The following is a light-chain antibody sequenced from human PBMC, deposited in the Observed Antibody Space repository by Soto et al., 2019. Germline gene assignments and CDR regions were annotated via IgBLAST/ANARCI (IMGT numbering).Light chain of an antibody. CDR3: QQYGSSRT. CDR2: GAS. V-gene: IGKV3-20*01. CDR1: QSVSSSY. Sequence: EIVLTQSPGTLSLSPGERATLSCRASQSVSSSYLAWYQQKPGQAPRLLIYGASSRATGIPDRFSGSGSGTDFTLTISRLDPEDFAVYYCQQYGSSRTFAQGTKLEIK. J-gene: IGKJ2*01.